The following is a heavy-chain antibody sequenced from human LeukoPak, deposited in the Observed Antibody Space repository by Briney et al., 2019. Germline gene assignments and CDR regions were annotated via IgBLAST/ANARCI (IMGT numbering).Heavy chain of an antibody. V-gene: IGHV3-23*01. CDR3: AKAPQSRGLGTFDY. Sequence: GSQRLSCAASGFTFSSYDMSWVRHAPGKGLEWVSAISGSGGSTYYADSVKGRFTISRDNSKNTLYLQMNSLRAEDTAVYYCAKAPQSRGLGTFDYWGQGTLVTVSS. CDR2: ISGSGGST. D-gene: IGHD3/OR15-3a*01. J-gene: IGHJ4*02. CDR1: GFTFSSYD.